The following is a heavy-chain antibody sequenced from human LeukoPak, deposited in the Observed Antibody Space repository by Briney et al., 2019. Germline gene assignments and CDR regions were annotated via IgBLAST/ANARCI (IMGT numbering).Heavy chain of an antibody. J-gene: IGHJ4*02. D-gene: IGHD1-26*01. V-gene: IGHV4-34*01. CDR2: INHSGST. CDR1: GGSISTYY. Sequence: PSETLSLTCTVSGGSISTYYWSWIRQPPGKGLEWIGEINHSGSTNYNPSLKSRVTISVDTSKNQFSLKLSSVTAADTAVYYCAARNYSGSYYFDYWGQGTLVTVSS. CDR3: AARNYSGSYYFDY.